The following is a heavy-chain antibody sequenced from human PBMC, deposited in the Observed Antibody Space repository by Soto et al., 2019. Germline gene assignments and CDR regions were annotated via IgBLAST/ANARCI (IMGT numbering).Heavy chain of an antibody. V-gene: IGHV3-30-3*01. Sequence: QVLLVESGGGVVQPGRSLRLSCAASEFTFSTYPMHWVRQAPGKGLEWVAVISYDETSKYYADSVKGRFTISRDNSKDTLYLQMISLRADDTAVYYCARGASDFWGAYPEIHYVDYWGQGTLVTVSS. CDR3: ARGASDFWGAYPEIHYVDY. J-gene: IGHJ4*02. D-gene: IGHD3-3*01. CDR1: EFTFSTYP. CDR2: ISYDETSK.